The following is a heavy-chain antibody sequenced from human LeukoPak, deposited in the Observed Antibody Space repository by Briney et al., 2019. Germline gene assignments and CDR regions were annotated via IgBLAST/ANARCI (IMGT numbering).Heavy chain of an antibody. V-gene: IGHV4-59*01. CDR3: AKEAPTDYAFDI. J-gene: IGHJ3*02. CDR1: GGSISSYS. Sequence: SETLSLTCTVSGGSISSYSWNWIRQPPGKGLEWIGYINNSGYTNNNPSLKSRVTISVDTFKNQFSLKMSSVTAADTAVYYCAKEAPTDYAFDIWGQGTMVTVS. D-gene: IGHD3/OR15-3a*01. CDR2: INNSGYT.